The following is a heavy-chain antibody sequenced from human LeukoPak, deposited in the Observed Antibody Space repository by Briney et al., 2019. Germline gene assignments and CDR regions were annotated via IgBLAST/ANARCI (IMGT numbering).Heavy chain of an antibody. CDR2: ISGSGGST. V-gene: IGHV3-23*01. D-gene: IGHD6-19*01. J-gene: IGHJ3*02. Sequence: GGSLRLSCAASGFTFSSYAMSWVRQAPGNRLEWVSAISGSGGSTYYADSVKGRFTISRDNSKNTLYLQMNSLRAEDTAVYYCAKDRSSGWTDDAFDIWGQGTMVTVSS. CDR1: GFTFSSYA. CDR3: AKDRSSGWTDDAFDI.